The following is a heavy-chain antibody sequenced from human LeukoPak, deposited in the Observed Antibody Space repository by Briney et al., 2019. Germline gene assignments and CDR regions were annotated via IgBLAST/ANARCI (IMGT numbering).Heavy chain of an antibody. CDR1: GFTFSTYA. CDR2: IGGSGDST. D-gene: IGHD3-16*02. Sequence: GGSLRLSCAASGFTFSTYAMSWVRQAPGKGLEWVSAIGGSGDSTNYADSVKGRFTISRDNSKNTLYLQMNSLRAEDTAVYYCAKMSVWGSYRLLPIYWGQGTLVTVSS. CDR3: AKMSVWGSYRLLPIY. V-gene: IGHV3-23*01. J-gene: IGHJ4*02.